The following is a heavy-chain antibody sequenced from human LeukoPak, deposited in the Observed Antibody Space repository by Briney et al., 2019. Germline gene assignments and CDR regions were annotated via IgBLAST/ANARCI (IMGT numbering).Heavy chain of an antibody. V-gene: IGHV4-34*01. Sequence: PSETLSLTCAVYGGSFSGYYWSWIRQPPGKGLEWIVEINHSGSTNYNPSLKSRVTISVDTSKNQFSLKLSSVTAADTAVYYCARWLTDSSSSSRPFDYWGQGTLVTVSS. J-gene: IGHJ4*02. D-gene: IGHD6-6*01. CDR2: INHSGST. CDR1: GGSFSGYY. CDR3: ARWLTDSSSSSRPFDY.